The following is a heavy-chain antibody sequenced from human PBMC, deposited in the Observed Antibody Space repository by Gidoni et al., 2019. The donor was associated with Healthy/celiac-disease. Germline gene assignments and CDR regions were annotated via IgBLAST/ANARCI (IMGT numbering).Heavy chain of an antibody. Sequence: EVQLVESGGGLIQPGGSLRLSCAASGFTVSSNYMSWVRQAPGKGLEWVSVIYSGGSTYYADSVKGRFTISRDNSKNTLYLQMNSLRAEDTAVYYCARESPGYSSSYYGMDVWGQGTTVTVSS. CDR3: ARESPGYSSSYYGMDV. CDR2: IYSGGST. J-gene: IGHJ6*02. V-gene: IGHV3-53*01. CDR1: GFTVSSNY. D-gene: IGHD6-13*01.